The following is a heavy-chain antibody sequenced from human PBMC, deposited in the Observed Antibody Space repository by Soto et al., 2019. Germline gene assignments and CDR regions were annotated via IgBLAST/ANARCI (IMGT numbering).Heavy chain of an antibody. V-gene: IGHV4-34*01. CDR3: ARYYCSSDTCYYFDY. Sequence: SETLSLTCAVYGGSFSGYYWSWIRQPPGKGLEWIGEINHSGSTNYNPSLKSRVSFSVDTSKNQFSLKLSSVTAADTAVYYCARYYCSSDTCYYFDYWGQGALVTVSS. CDR2: INHSGST. J-gene: IGHJ4*02. CDR1: GGSFSGYY. D-gene: IGHD2-2*01.